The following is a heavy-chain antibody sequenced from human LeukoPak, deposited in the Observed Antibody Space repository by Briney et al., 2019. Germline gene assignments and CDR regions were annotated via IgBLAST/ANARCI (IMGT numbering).Heavy chain of an antibody. Sequence: PGRSLRLSCAASGFTFSSYAMHWVRQAPGKGLEWVAVISYDGSNKYYADSVKGRFTISRDNSKNTLYLQMNSLRAEDTAVYYCARDVDVSTGHAFHIWGQGTMVTVSS. J-gene: IGHJ3*02. D-gene: IGHD1-14*01. V-gene: IGHV3-30-3*01. CDR2: ISYDGSNK. CDR3: ARDVDVSTGHAFHI. CDR1: GFTFSSYA.